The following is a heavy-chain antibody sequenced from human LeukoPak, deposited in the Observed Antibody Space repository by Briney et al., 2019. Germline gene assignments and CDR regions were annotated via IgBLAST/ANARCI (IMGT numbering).Heavy chain of an antibody. CDR1: GFTFSSYS. CDR3: ARDPVATSRFDY. D-gene: IGHD5-12*01. J-gene: IGHJ4*02. CDR2: ISSSTITI. Sequence: GGSLRLSCAASGFTFSSYSMNWVRQAPGKGLEWVSYISSSTITIYYADSVKGRFTISRDNAKNSLYPQMNSLRDEDTAVYYCARDPVATSRFDYWGQGTLVTVSS. V-gene: IGHV3-48*02.